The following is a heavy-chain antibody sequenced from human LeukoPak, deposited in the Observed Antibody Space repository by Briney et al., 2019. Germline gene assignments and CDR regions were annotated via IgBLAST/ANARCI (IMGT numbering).Heavy chain of an antibody. Sequence: TSETLSLTCTVSGGSISSGGYYWSWIRQHPGKGLEWIGYIYYSGSTYYNPSLKSRVTISVDTSKNQFSLKLSSVTAADTAVYYCARDGAYYYDSSGLDAFDIWGQGTMVTVSS. CDR3: ARDGAYYYDSSGLDAFDI. CDR1: GGSISSGGYY. D-gene: IGHD3-22*01. V-gene: IGHV4-31*03. J-gene: IGHJ3*02. CDR2: IYYSGST.